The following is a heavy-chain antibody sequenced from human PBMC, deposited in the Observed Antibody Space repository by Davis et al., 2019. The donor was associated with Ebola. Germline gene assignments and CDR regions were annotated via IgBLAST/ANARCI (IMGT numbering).Heavy chain of an antibody. V-gene: IGHV4-34*01. CDR2: INHSGST. CDR3: ARGQRGFRGHLGY. J-gene: IGHJ4*02. D-gene: IGHD3-16*01. CDR1: GGSISSYY. Sequence: MPSETLSLTCTVSGGSISSYYWSWIRQPPGKGLEWIGEINHSGSTNYNPSLKSRVTISVDTSKNQFSLKLSSVTAADTAVYYCARGQRGFRGHLGYWGQGTLVTVSS.